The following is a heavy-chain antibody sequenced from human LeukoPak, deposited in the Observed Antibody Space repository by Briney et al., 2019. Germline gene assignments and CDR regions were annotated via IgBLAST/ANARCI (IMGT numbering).Heavy chain of an antibody. CDR2: IHYDGYTT. D-gene: IGHD3-16*01. CDR3: AKDVAYTFDY. J-gene: IGHJ4*02. Sequence: GGSLRLSCAASGFSFSDYYMSWIRQPPGSGLEWLAYIHYDGYTTNYADSVKGRFTISRENSKNTLYLQMNSLRTEDTAVYYCAKDVAYTFDYWGQGTLVTVSS. CDR1: GFSFSDYY. V-gene: IGHV3-30*02.